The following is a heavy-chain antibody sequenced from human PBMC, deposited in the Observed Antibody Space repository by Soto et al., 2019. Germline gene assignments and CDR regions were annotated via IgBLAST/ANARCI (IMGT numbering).Heavy chain of an antibody. Sequence: AGGSLRLSCVASGFTFRTYTMNWVRQAPGKGLEWVSGIRGFSPYTFYAESVKGRFTISRDNAKNSLYLQMNSLGVEDTAVYYCARDRGYDAHDYYHNAMDVWGQGTTVTVSS. CDR3: ARDRGYDAHDYYHNAMDV. V-gene: IGHV3-21*01. D-gene: IGHD2-15*01. CDR1: GFTFRTYT. CDR2: IRGFSPYT. J-gene: IGHJ6*02.